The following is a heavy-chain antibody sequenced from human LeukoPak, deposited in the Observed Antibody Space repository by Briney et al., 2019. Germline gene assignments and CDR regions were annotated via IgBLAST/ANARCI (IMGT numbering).Heavy chain of an antibody. CDR1: GFTFSSYG. CDR2: ISYDGSNK. V-gene: IGHV3-30*18. Sequence: GGSLRLSCAASGFTFSSYGMHWVRQAPGKGLEWVAVISYDGSNKYYADSVKGRFTISRDNSKNTLYLQMNSLRAEDTAVYYWEKLEGYSSWVGDYGGRGPLVTVSS. J-gene: IGHJ4*02. D-gene: IGHD6-13*01. CDR3: EKLEGYSSWVGDY.